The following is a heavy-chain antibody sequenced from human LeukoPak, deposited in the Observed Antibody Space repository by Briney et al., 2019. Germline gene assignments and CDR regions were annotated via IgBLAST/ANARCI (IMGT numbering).Heavy chain of an antibody. CDR2: ISGSTTGI. CDR1: GFTFTAYT. Sequence: GGSLRLSCAASGFTFTAYTINWVRQAPGKGLEWVSYISGSTTGIYYADSVKGRFTISRDNAKRSVYLQMNSLGVEDTAVYYCARHVVAVGFDYWGQGTLVTVSS. J-gene: IGHJ4*02. D-gene: IGHD3-22*01. V-gene: IGHV3-21*01. CDR3: ARHVVAVGFDY.